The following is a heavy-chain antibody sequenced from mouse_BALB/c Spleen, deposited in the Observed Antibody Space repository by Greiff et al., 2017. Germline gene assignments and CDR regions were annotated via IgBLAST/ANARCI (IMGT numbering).Heavy chain of an antibody. CDR2: IRLKSNNYAT. CDR1: GFTFSNYW. V-gene: IGHV6-6*02. J-gene: IGHJ1*01. D-gene: IGHD2-2*01. Sequence: EVQLVESGGGLVQPGGSMKLSCVASGFTFSNYWMNWVRQSPEKGLEWVAEIRLKSNNYATHYAESVKGRFTISRDDSKSSVYLQMNNLRAEDTGIYYCTRGGYDEWYFDVWGAGTTVTVSS. CDR3: TRGGYDEWYFDV.